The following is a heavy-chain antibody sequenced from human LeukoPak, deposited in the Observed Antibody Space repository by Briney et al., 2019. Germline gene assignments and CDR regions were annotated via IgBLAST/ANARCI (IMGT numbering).Heavy chain of an antibody. CDR1: GSRFTSYW. D-gene: IGHD6-13*01. CDR3: ARRQYSSSWYYFDY. CDR2: IYPGDSDT. V-gene: IGHV5-51*01. J-gene: IGHJ4*02. Sequence: GESLKISFKGSGSRFTSYWIGWVRRMPGKGLEWMGIIYPGDSDTRYSPSFQGQVTISADKSISTAYLQWSSLKASDTAMYYCARRQYSSSWYYFDYWGQGTLVTVSS.